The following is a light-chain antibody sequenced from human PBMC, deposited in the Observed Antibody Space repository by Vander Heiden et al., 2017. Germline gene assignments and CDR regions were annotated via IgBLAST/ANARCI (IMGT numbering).Light chain of an antibody. CDR3: QAWDRNTPV. Sequence: YELTPSPSVSVSPAETAIITCSGENLGNKYAWRLQQKPGQAPVLVTHQTTQRPSGIPERVSGSKTGNTATLTSRETQALDEAKYYCQAWDRNTPVFGGGTKLTVL. CDR2: QTT. V-gene: IGLV3-1*01. J-gene: IGLJ2*01. CDR1: NLGNKY.